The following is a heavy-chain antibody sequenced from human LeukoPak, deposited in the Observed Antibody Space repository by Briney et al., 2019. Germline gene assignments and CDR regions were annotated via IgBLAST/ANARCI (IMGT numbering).Heavy chain of an antibody. V-gene: IGHV3-74*01. Sequence: GGSLRLSCAASGLTFSKYWMLWVCQAPGKGLESVSRINTDGTVTTYADSVKGRFTVSRDNADNTMFLQMNSVRDEDTAVYYCATKQWLAPPPDSWGQGTPVTVSS. J-gene: IGHJ4*02. D-gene: IGHD6-19*01. CDR2: INTDGTVT. CDR1: GLTFSKYW. CDR3: ATKQWLAPPPDS.